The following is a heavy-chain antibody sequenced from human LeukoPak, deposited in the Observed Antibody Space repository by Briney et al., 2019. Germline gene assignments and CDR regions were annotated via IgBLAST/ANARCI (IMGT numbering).Heavy chain of an antibody. CDR1: GGSSSSYY. D-gene: IGHD3-10*01. V-gene: IGHV4-59*01. CDR3: AREANYYGSGSYFEGTFDY. CDR2: IYYTGST. Sequence: PSETLPLTCAVYGGSSSSYYWSWIRQPPGKGLEWIGYIYYTGSTNYNPSLKSRVTISADTSKNEFSLRPTSVTAADTAVYYRAREANYYGSGSYFEGTFDYWGQGSLVTVSS. J-gene: IGHJ4*02.